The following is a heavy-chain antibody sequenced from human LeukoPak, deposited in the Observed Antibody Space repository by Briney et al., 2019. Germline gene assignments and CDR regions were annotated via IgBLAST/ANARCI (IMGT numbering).Heavy chain of an antibody. Sequence: PGGSLRLSCAASGFTFTNSAMTWVRQAPGKGLEWVSSISDSADNTFYADSVKGRFTISRDNSKSTLYLEVNSLRAEDTAVYYCAKGIGTTFRFRTSYYYYYMDVWGKGTTVTVSS. CDR3: AKGIGTTFRFRTSYYYYYMDV. V-gene: IGHV3-23*01. D-gene: IGHD1-7*01. CDR2: ISDSADNT. CDR1: GFTFTNSA. J-gene: IGHJ6*03.